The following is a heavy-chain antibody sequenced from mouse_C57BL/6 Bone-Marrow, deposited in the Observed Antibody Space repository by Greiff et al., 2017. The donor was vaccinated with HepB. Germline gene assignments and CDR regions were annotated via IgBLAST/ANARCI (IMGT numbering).Heavy chain of an antibody. CDR2: ISDSGST. CDR3: ARDRGFAYFDY. D-gene: IGHD1-1*02. CDR1: GYSITSGYV. V-gene: IGHV3-1*01. J-gene: IGHJ2*01. Sequence: EVQLVESGPGLVKPSQSLSLTCTVTGYSITSGYVWYLIRHFTGNILEWMGYISDSGSTNYNPSLKSRITITHDTSKNHFFLKLNSVTTEDSATYYCARDRGFAYFDYWGQGTTLTVAS.